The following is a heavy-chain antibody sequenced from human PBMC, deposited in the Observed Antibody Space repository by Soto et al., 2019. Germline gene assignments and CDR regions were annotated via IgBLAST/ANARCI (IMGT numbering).Heavy chain of an antibody. V-gene: IGHV4-59*01. CDR1: GGSLSSYY. J-gene: IGHJ6*02. CDR3: ARDGRVWGSDRYSAPGYYYGMDV. Sequence: SETLSLTCTVSGGSLSSYYWSWIRQPPGKGLEWIGYIYYSGSTNYNPSLNSRVTISVDTSKNQFSLKLSSVTAADTAVYYCARDGRVWGSDRYSAPGYYYGMDVWGQGTTVTVSS. CDR2: IYYSGST. D-gene: IGHD3-16*02.